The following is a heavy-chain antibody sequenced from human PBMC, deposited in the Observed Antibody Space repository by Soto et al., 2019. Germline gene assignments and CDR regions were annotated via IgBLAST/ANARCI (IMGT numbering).Heavy chain of an antibody. V-gene: IGHV1-3*01. D-gene: IGHD2-21*02. CDR1: GYTFTRNA. Sequence: QVQIVQSGAEVKKPGASVKVSCKASGYTFTRNAIHWVRQAPGQRLEWIGKIDAGNGNTKYSQKFQDRVTMTRDTSASAAYMELRTLISEDTSRYYCARSVTQYSRLDFCGQGTLVTVSS. CDR2: IDAGNGNT. CDR3: ARSVTQYSRLDF. J-gene: IGHJ4*02.